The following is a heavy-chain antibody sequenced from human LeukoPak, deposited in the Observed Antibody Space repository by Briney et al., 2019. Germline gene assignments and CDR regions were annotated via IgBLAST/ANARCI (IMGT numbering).Heavy chain of an antibody. CDR1: GFTFTKYA. D-gene: IGHD3-3*01. Sequence: QTGGSLRLSCAASGFTFTKYALNWVRQAPGKGLEWVSGISGSGDTTYYADSVKGRFTISRDNSRNMLYLQMNSLRAEDTAVYYCAKVWRFLEWLTFDYWGQGTLVTVSS. V-gene: IGHV3-23*01. CDR3: AKVWRFLEWLTFDY. CDR2: ISGSGDTT. J-gene: IGHJ4*02.